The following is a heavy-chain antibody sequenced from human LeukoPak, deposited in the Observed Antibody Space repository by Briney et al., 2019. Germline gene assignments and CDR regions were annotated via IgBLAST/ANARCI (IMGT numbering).Heavy chain of an antibody. CDR1: GGTFSSYA. Sequence: SVKVSCKASGGTFSSYAISWVRQAPGQGLEWMGGIIPIFGTANYAQKFQGRVTITADKSTSTAYMELSSLRSEDTAVYYCASWYSSSWYYFDYWGQGTLVTVST. CDR2: IIPIFGTA. CDR3: ASWYSSSWYYFDY. D-gene: IGHD6-13*01. J-gene: IGHJ4*02. V-gene: IGHV1-69*06.